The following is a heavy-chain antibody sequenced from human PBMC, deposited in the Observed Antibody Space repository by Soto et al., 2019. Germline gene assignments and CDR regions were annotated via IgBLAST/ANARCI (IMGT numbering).Heavy chain of an antibody. V-gene: IGHV3-23*01. Sequence: GGPQRLSYAASGFNFSSHAMSWVLQAHGKGLEWVSAISGSGGSTYSADSVKGRFTVSRDNSKNTLYLQMNSLRAEDTAVYYCAKCSSFYCSSTSCYGGNDYWGQGTLVTVSS. CDR2: ISGSGGST. J-gene: IGHJ4*02. CDR3: AKCSSFYCSSTSCYGGNDY. CDR1: GFNFSSHA. D-gene: IGHD2-2*01.